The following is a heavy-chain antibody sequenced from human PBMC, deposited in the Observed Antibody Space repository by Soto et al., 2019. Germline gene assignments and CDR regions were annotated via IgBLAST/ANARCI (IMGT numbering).Heavy chain of an antibody. D-gene: IGHD3-10*01. CDR2: ISAYNGNT. J-gene: IGHJ6*02. V-gene: IGHV1-18*01. Sequence: QVQLVQSGAEVKKPGASVKVSCKASGYTFTSYGISWVRQAPGQGLEWMGWISAYNGNTNYAQKLQGRVTMTTDTSTRTAYMELRSLRSDDTAVYYCARVAITLVRGVSFYYYYGMDVWGQGTTVTVSS. CDR1: GYTFTSYG. CDR3: ARVAITLVRGVSFYYYYGMDV.